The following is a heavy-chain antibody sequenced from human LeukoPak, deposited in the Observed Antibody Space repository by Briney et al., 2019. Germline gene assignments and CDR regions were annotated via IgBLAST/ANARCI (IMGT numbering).Heavy chain of an antibody. V-gene: IGHV2-5*02. CDR1: GFSLSTSGVA. D-gene: IGHD6-13*01. Sequence: SGPTLVKPTQTLRLTCTFSGFSLSTSGVAVGWIRQPPGKALEWLALMYWDDDKRYSPSLKSRLTVTNDTSKNQVVLTMTNMDPVDTATYYCAHNGDDSSRNWFDTWGQGILVTVSS. CDR2: MYWDDDK. CDR3: AHNGDDSSRNWFDT. J-gene: IGHJ5*02.